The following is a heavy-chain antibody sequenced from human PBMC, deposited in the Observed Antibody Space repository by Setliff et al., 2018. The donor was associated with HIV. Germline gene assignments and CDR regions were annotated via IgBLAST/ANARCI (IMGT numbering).Heavy chain of an antibody. D-gene: IGHD2-21*01. Sequence: SETLSLTCTVSGGSISSYYWSWIRLPPGKGLEWIGYIYTSGITNYNPSLKSRVTMSVDTSKNQFSLKLSSVTAADTVVYYCARPRLRGSGAFDIWGQGTMVTVSS. CDR1: GGSISSYY. V-gene: IGHV4-4*08. J-gene: IGHJ3*02. CDR2: IYTSGIT. CDR3: ARPRLRGSGAFDI.